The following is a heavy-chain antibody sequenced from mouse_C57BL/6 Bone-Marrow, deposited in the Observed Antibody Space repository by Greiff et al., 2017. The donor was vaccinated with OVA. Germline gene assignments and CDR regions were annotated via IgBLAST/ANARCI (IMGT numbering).Heavy chain of an antibody. CDR2: ISDGGSYT. V-gene: IGHV5-4*03. D-gene: IGHD1-1*01. J-gene: IGHJ2*01. CDR1: GFTFSSYA. Sequence: EVMLVASGGGLVKPGGSLKLSCAASGFTFSSYAMSWVRQTPEKRLEWVATISDGGSYTYYPDNVKGRFTISRDNAKNNLYLQMSHLKSEDTAMYYCARSITTAVDYWGQGTTLTVSS. CDR3: ARSITTAVDY.